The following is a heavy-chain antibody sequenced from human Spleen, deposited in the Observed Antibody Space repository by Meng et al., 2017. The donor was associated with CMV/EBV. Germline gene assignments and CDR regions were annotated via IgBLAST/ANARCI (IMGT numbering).Heavy chain of an antibody. J-gene: IGHJ4*02. CDR1: VAGISGGSYR. CDR2: INNSGDS. V-gene: IGHV4-31*02. CDR3: AGGGFLEWSPFDY. Sequence: GAVAGISGGSYRWGWIRQQPGKGLEWVGCINNSGDSNNNAGFRRGVTRAVDETKNKFSLKLRSVTAAETAVKYCAGGGFLEWSPFDYWGQGILVTVSS. D-gene: IGHD3-3*01.